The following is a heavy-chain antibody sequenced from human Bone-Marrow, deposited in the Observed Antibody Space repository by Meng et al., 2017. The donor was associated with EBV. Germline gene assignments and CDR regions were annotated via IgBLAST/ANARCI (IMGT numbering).Heavy chain of an antibody. V-gene: IGHV4-39*07. CDR2: IDYSGST. D-gene: IGHD2-15*01. CDR3: ARERDILVTGWERFDY. Sequence: QRDLREPGAVWLKASETLSLTCTVSGASVGSAAYYWGWIRQHPGGGLEWIGNIDYSGSTYYNPSLKSRVTISLDTSKNQFSLKLTSVTAADTAVYYCARERDILVTGWERFDYWGQGTLVTVFS. J-gene: IGHJ4*02. CDR1: GASVGSAAYY.